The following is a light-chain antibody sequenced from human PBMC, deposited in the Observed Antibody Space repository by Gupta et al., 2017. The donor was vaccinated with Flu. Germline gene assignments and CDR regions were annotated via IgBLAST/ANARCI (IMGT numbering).Light chain of an antibody. Sequence: KVMIHWGVISIGSKIVHWYQQNPGHATVVVVYDDKDRPSGIPERFSGSNASNAATLTIIWVEAGDEADDFCQVLDVRSDAILVFGGGTKLTVL. CDR1: SIGSKI. CDR2: DDK. J-gene: IGLJ3*02. CDR3: QVLDVRSDAILV. V-gene: IGLV3-21*02.